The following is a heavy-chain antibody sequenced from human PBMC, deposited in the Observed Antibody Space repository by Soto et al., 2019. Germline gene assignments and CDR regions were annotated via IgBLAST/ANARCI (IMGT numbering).Heavy chain of an antibody. D-gene: IGHD6-19*01. V-gene: IGHV4-39*02. CDR3: ARDSSGWHWYFDL. CDR2: MYYSGTT. Sequence: PSETLSLTCTVSGGSISSSSYFWGWIRQPPGKGLEWIGSMYYSGTTYYNPSLKSRVTISVDTSKNQFSLKLSSVTPEDTAVYFCARDSSGWHWYFDLWGRGTLVTVSS. J-gene: IGHJ2*01. CDR1: GGSISSSSYF.